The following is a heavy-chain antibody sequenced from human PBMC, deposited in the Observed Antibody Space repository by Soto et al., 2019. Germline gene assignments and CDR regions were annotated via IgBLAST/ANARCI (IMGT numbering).Heavy chain of an antibody. CDR2: INHSGST. Sequence: SETLSLTCAVYGGSFSGYYWSWIRQPPGKGLEWIGEINHSGSTNYNPSLKSRVTISVDTSKNQFSLKLSSVTAADTAAYYCARGSDSSGPGAFDIWGQGTMVTVSS. CDR3: ARGSDSSGPGAFDI. D-gene: IGHD3-22*01. CDR1: GGSFSGYY. J-gene: IGHJ3*02. V-gene: IGHV4-34*01.